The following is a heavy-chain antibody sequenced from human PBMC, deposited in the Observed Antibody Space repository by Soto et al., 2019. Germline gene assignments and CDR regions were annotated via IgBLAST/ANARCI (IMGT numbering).Heavy chain of an antibody. CDR1: GYTFNNYG. CDR2: ISIYIGYA. D-gene: IGHD6-13*01. V-gene: IGHV1-18*01. J-gene: IGHJ4*02. CDR3: ARNNTSWYDY. Sequence: QVQLVQSGAELKKPGASVKVSCKASGYTFNNYGISWVRQAPGQGLEWMGWISIYIGYANYAQKLQDRIIMTADTSTSTAYMALRSLRSDDTAVYYCARNNTSWYDYWGQGSLVTVSS.